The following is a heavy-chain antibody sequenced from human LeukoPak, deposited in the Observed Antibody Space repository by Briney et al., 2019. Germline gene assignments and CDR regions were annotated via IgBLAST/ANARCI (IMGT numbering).Heavy chain of an antibody. CDR3: ARGKPRHTGGLWGYEENDAFDI. D-gene: IGHD5-12*01. CDR2: ISYDGSNK. J-gene: IGHJ3*02. Sequence: GGSLRLSCAASGFTFSSYAMHWVRQAPGKGLEWVAVISYDGSNKYYADSVKGRFTISRDNSKNTLYLQMNSLRAEDTAVYYCARGKPRHTGGLWGYEENDAFDIWGQGTMVTVSS. V-gene: IGHV3-30-3*01. CDR1: GFTFSSYA.